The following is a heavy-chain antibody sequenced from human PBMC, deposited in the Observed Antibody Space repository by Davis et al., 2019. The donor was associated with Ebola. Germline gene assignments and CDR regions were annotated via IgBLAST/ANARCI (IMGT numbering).Heavy chain of an antibody. D-gene: IGHD4-11*01. CDR1: GYTFTSYG. V-gene: IGHV1-18*01. J-gene: IGHJ6*02. Sequence: ASVKVSCKASGYTFTSYGISWVRQAPGQGLEWMGWISAYNGNTNYAQKLQGRVTMTRNTSISTAYMELSSLRSEDTAVYYCARVFATVTRYYYYYGMDVWGQGTTVTVSS. CDR2: ISAYNGNT. CDR3: ARVFATVTRYYYYYGMDV.